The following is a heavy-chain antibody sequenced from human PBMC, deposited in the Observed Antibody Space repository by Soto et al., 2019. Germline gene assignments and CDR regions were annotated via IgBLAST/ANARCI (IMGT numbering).Heavy chain of an antibody. CDR1: GGTFRSYI. Sequence: QVQLVQSGSEVKKPGSSVKVSCKASGGTFRSYIISWVRQAPGQGLEWMGMIIPILGIANYAQKFQGRVTITADKSTSPAYMELSSLRSEDTAVYYCARQNDAYSPFDYWGQGTLVTVSS. V-gene: IGHV1-69*02. J-gene: IGHJ4*02. CDR2: IIPILGIA. D-gene: IGHD4-4*01. CDR3: ARQNDAYSPFDY.